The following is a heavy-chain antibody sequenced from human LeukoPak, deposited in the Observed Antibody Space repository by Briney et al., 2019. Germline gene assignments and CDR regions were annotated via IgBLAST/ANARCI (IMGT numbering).Heavy chain of an antibody. CDR3: ARQRGLLWFGELLPPNNFDY. D-gene: IGHD3-10*01. Sequence: KASQTLSLTCTVSGGSISSGGYYWSWIRQHPGKGLEWIGYIYYSGSTYYNPSLKSRVTISVDTSKNQFSLKLSSVTAADTAVYYCARQRGLLWFGELLPPNNFDYWGQGTLVTVSS. CDR1: GGSISSGGYY. J-gene: IGHJ4*02. V-gene: IGHV4-31*03. CDR2: IYYSGST.